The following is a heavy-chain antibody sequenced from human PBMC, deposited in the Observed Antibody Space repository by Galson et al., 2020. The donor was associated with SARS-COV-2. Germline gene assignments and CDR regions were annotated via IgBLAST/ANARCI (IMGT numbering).Heavy chain of an antibody. Sequence: SETLSLTCTVSGGSISSSSYYWGWIRQPPGKGLEWIGSIYYSGSTYYNPSLKSRVTISVDTSKNQFSLKLSSVTAADTAVYYCARSPIRITIFGVPERWFDPWGQRTLVTVSS. J-gene: IGHJ5*02. CDR2: IYYSGST. V-gene: IGHV4-39*01. D-gene: IGHD3-3*01. CDR3: ARSPIRITIFGVPERWFDP. CDR1: GGSISSSSYY.